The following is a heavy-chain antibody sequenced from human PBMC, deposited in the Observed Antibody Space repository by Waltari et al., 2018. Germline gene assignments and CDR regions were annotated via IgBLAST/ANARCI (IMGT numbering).Heavy chain of an antibody. D-gene: IGHD3-22*01. CDR3: ARDNYSYYYDSSGYPDY. V-gene: IGHV1-2*02. Sequence: QVQLVQSGAEVKKPGASAKVSCKASGYTFTGYYMHWVRQAPGQGLEWMGLINPNSGGTNYAQKFQGRVTMTRDTSISTAYMELSRLRSDDTAVYYCARDNYSYYYDSSGYPDYWGQGTLVTVSS. CDR2: INPNSGGT. CDR1: GYTFTGYY. J-gene: IGHJ4*02.